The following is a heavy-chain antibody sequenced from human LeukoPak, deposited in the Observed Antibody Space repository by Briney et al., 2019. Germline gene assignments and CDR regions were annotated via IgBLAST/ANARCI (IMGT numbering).Heavy chain of an antibody. Sequence: ASVKVSCKASGYTFNGYYIHWVRQAPGQGLEWMGWINPNSGGTNYAQKFQGRVTMTRDTSTSTAYMELSRLRSDDTAVFYCATSSGWKSNIDYWGQGTLVTVSS. D-gene: IGHD6-19*01. CDR1: GYTFNGYY. CDR3: ATSSGWKSNIDY. J-gene: IGHJ4*02. CDR2: INPNSGGT. V-gene: IGHV1-2*02.